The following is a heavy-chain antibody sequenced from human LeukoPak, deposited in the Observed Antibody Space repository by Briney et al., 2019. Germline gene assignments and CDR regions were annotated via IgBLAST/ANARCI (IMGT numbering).Heavy chain of an antibody. V-gene: IGHV3-30-3*01. CDR3: AKDSYSKGDF. J-gene: IGHJ4*02. CDR1: GFTFSSYA. CDR2: ISYDGSNK. D-gene: IGHD6-13*01. Sequence: GGSLRLSCAASGFTFSSYAMHWVRQAPGKGLEWVAVISYDGSNKYYADSVKGRFTISRDNSKNTLYLQMNSLRAEDTAVYYCAKDSYSKGDFWGQGVLVTVSS.